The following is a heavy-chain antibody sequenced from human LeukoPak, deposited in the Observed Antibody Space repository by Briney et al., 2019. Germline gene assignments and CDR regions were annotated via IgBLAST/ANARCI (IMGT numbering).Heavy chain of an antibody. D-gene: IGHD2-21*01. CDR2: IIPIFGTA. Sequence: GASVKVSCKASGYTFTSYDINWVRQATGQGLEWMGGIIPIFGTANYAQKFQGRVTITADKSTSTAYMELSSLRSEDTAVYYCARDAEYCGGDCWGQGTLVTVSS. CDR1: GYTFTSYD. V-gene: IGHV1-69*06. CDR3: ARDAEYCGGDC. J-gene: IGHJ4*02.